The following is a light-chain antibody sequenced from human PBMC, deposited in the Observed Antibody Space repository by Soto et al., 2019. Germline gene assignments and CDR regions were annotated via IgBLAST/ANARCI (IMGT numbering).Light chain of an antibody. CDR3: QQYYTSRFT. V-gene: IGKV4-1*01. CDR2: WAS. CDR1: QSVLYSSNNKNY. Sequence: DIVMTQSPDSLAVSPGERATINCKSSQSVLYSSNNKNYLAWYQQKPGQPPKLLIHWASTRESGVPDRFSGSGSGTDFTLTISSLQAEDAAVYYCQQYYTSRFTFGPGTKVDIK. J-gene: IGKJ3*01.